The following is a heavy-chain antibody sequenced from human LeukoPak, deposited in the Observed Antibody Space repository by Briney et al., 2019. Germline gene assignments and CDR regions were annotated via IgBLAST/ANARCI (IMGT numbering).Heavy chain of an antibody. CDR1: GYTLTELS. D-gene: IGHD3-9*01. Sequence: ASVKVSCKVSGYTLTELSMHWVRQAPGKGLEWMGGFDPEDGETIYAQKFQGRVTMTEDTSTDTAYMGLSSLRSEDTAVYYCATVVIYYDILTGPYIPFDYWGQGTLVTVSS. J-gene: IGHJ4*02. CDR2: FDPEDGET. CDR3: ATVVIYYDILTGPYIPFDY. V-gene: IGHV1-24*01.